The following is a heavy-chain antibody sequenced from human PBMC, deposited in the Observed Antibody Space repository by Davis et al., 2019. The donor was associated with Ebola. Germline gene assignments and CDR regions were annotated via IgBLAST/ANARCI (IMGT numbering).Heavy chain of an antibody. V-gene: IGHV4-61*01. D-gene: IGHD2-15*01. CDR2: IYYSGST. CDR1: GGSVSSGSYY. Sequence: PSETLSLTCTVSGGSVSSGSYYWSWIRQPPGKGLEWIGYIYYSGSTNYNPSLKSRVTISVDTSKNQFSLKLSSVTAADTAVYYCARALGGYCSGGSCYGVDYWGQGTLVTVSS. J-gene: IGHJ4*02. CDR3: ARALGGYCSGGSCYGVDY.